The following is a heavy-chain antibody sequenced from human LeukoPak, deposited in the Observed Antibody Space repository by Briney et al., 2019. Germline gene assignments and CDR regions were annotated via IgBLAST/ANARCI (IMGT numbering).Heavy chain of an antibody. CDR3: ARGRGYYDSSGYEYYFDY. D-gene: IGHD3-22*01. CDR2: INHSGST. CDR1: GGSFSGYY. V-gene: IGHV4-34*01. Sequence: SETLSLTCAVYGGSFSGYYWSWIRQPPGKGLERIGEINHSGSTNYNPSLKSRVTISVDTSKNQFSLKLSSVTAADTAVYYCARGRGYYDSSGYEYYFDYWGQGTLVTVSS. J-gene: IGHJ4*02.